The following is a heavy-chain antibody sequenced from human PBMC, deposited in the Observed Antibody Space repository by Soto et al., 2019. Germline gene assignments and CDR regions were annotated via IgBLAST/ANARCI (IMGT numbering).Heavy chain of an antibody. Sequence: EVQLLESGGCLVQPGGSLRLSCAASGFTLGTYVMTWVRQAPGKGLEWVSAISGSGGSTNYADPVKGRFTISRDNTKNTLYLQMNSLRVEDTAVYYCAKDRKGSYCSGGTCYSFDYWGQGTLVTVPS. V-gene: IGHV3-23*01. CDR1: GFTLGTYV. D-gene: IGHD2-15*01. CDR3: AKDRKGSYCSGGTCYSFDY. J-gene: IGHJ4*02. CDR2: ISGSGGST.